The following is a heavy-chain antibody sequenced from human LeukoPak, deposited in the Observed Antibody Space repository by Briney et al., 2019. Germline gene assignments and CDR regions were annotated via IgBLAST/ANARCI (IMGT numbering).Heavy chain of an antibody. V-gene: IGHV3-73*01. J-gene: IGHJ4*02. CDR3: TGNYYGSGSYVDFDY. D-gene: IGHD3-10*01. Sequence: GGSLRLSCAASGFTFSGSALHWVRQASGKGLEWVGRIRSTANGYATAYAASVKGRFTISRDDSKNTAYLQMDSLKTEDTAVYYCTGNYYGSGSYVDFDYWGQGTLVTVSS. CDR1: GFTFSGSA. CDR2: IRSTANGYAT.